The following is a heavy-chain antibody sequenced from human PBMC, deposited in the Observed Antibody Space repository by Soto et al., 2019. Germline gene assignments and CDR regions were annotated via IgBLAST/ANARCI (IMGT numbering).Heavy chain of an antibody. Sequence: GGSLRLSCAASGFTFDDYAMHWVRQAPGKGLEWVSGISWNSGSIGYADSVKGRFTISRDNAKNSLYLQMNSLRAEDTALYYCAKAAGDLSYDILTGYNWFDPWGQGTLVTVSS. V-gene: IGHV3-9*01. D-gene: IGHD3-9*01. CDR1: GFTFDDYA. J-gene: IGHJ5*02. CDR3: AKAAGDLSYDILTGYNWFDP. CDR2: ISWNSGSI.